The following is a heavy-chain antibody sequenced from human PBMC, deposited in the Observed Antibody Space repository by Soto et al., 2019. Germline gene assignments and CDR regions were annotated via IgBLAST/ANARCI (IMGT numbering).Heavy chain of an antibody. V-gene: IGHV3-13*04. Sequence: PGGSLRLSCAASGFTFSTYDMHWVRQATGKGLEWVSVIGTAGDTYYPGSVKGRFTISRENAKDSLYLQMNSLRAGDTAVYYCARGTSYAFDIWGQGTMVTVSS. J-gene: IGHJ3*02. CDR3: ARGTSYAFDI. CDR2: IGTAGDT. CDR1: GFTFSTYD.